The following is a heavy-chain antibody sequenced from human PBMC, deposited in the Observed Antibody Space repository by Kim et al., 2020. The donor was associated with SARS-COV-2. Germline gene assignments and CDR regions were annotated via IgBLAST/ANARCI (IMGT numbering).Heavy chain of an antibody. CDR2: ISSSSSYI. CDR3: ARDLSRWFGDAFDI. CDR1: GFTFSSYN. Sequence: GGSLRLSCAASGFTFSSYNMNWVRQAPGKGLEWVSSISSSSSYIYYADSLKGRFTISRDNAKNSLYLQMYSLRAEDTAVYYCARDLSRWFGDAFDIWGQGTMVTVSS. J-gene: IGHJ3*02. V-gene: IGHV3-21*01. D-gene: IGHD3-10*01.